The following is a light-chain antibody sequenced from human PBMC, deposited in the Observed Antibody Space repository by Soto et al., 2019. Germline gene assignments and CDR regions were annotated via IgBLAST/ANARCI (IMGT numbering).Light chain of an antibody. CDR3: QRTYNALTWT. Sequence: DIQRTQSPSSLSASVGDRVTITCRASQGITNYLAWYQQKPGRVPKLLVYAASTLQSGVPSRFSGSGSGTDFTLTISSLQPEDVATYYGQRTYNALTWTFGQGTKVDIK. CDR1: QGITNY. CDR2: AAS. V-gene: IGKV1-27*01. J-gene: IGKJ1*01.